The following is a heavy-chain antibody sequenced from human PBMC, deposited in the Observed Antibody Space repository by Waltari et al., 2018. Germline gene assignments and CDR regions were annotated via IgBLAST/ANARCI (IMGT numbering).Heavy chain of an antibody. D-gene: IGHD3-3*01. CDR1: GFTFSSYA. V-gene: IGHV3-23*01. Sequence: EVQLLESGGGLVQPGGSLRLSCAASGFTFSSYAMSWVRQAPGKGLEWVSAISGSGGSTYNAESWKGRFTNSRENSKNTLYLQMNSLRAEDTAVDYCAKDDFDYDFWSGYPVRGESHDAFDIWGQGTMVTVSS. CDR3: AKDDFDYDFWSGYPVRGESHDAFDI. J-gene: IGHJ3*02. CDR2: ISGSGGST.